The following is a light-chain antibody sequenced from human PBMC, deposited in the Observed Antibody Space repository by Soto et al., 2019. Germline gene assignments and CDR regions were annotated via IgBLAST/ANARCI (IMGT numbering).Light chain of an antibody. CDR3: KSYAGSNIYV. J-gene: IGLJ1*01. CDR1: RNDIGAYEF. V-gene: IGLV2-8*01. CDR2: EVV. Sequence: QAVVTQPPSASGSPGQSVTISCTGTRNDIGAYEFVSWYQHHPGKAPKLIIYEVVQRPSGVPDRFSSSKSGNTASLTVSGLQAADEADYYCKSYAGSNIYVFGTGTKATVL.